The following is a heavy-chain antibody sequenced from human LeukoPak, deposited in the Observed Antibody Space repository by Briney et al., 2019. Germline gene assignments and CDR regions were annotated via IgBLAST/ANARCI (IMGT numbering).Heavy chain of an antibody. CDR3: ARHVPDCSSTSCYASVVYYMDV. V-gene: IGHV4-59*08. CDR1: GGSISSYY. Sequence: SETLSLTCTVSGGSISSYYWSWIRQPPGKGLEWIGYIYYSGSTNYNPSLKSRVTISVDTSKNQFSLKLSSVTAADTAVYYCARHVPDCSSTSCYASVVYYMDVWGKGTTVTVSS. J-gene: IGHJ6*03. D-gene: IGHD2-2*01. CDR2: IYYSGST.